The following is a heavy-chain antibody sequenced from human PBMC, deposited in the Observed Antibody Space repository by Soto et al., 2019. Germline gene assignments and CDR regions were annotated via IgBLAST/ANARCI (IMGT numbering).Heavy chain of an antibody. J-gene: IGHJ4*02. Sequence: QLQLQESGPGLVKPSETLSLTCTVSGGSISSTNYYWGWIRQPPGKGLEWIGSIYYSGSTYYNPSLKSRLTISVDTSTNQFSLKLSSVTAADTAVYYCARLFPHSGSYLDYWGQGTLVTVSS. CDR2: IYYSGST. CDR3: ARLFPHSGSYLDY. CDR1: GGSISSTNYY. D-gene: IGHD1-26*01. V-gene: IGHV4-39*01.